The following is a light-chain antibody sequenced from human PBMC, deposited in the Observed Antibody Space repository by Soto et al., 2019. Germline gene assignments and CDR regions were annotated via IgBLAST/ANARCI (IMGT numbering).Light chain of an antibody. CDR1: QSFDTH. V-gene: IGKV1-39*01. CDR2: VAS. Sequence: DIQMTQSPSSLSASVGDRVTITCRASQSFDTHLVWYQQKPATAPKILIYVASSLESGVPSRFSGSGFGTDFTLTINNLQPEDFATYYCQQSYTYVRTFGQGTKVQIK. CDR3: QQSYTYVRT. J-gene: IGKJ2*01.